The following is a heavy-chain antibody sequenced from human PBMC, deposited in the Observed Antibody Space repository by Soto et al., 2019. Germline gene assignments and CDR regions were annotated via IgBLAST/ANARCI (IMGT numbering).Heavy chain of an antibody. CDR2: ISGLGGNI. CDR3: SKSNGDTWERYFFDF. D-gene: IGHD1-26*01. CDR1: GFTFSSFS. V-gene: IGHV3-23*01. Sequence: EVQLLESGGGLVQPGGSLRLSCAASGFTFSSFSLSWVRQAPGKGLEWVSGISGLGGNIYYADSVKGRFTISRDNSKNTLYLQMNSLRAEDTAVYYCSKSNGDTWERYFFDFWGQGTLVTVSS. J-gene: IGHJ4*02.